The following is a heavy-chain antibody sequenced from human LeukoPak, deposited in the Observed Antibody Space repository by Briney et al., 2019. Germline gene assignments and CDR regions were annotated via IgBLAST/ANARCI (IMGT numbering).Heavy chain of an antibody. CDR1: GGSMSGSSDY. CDR3: ARNSPRTCTNTDCYPGGWLDN. V-gene: IGHV4-39*01. D-gene: IGHD2-21*02. Sequence: ASETLSLTCTVSGGSMSGSSDYWVWIRQPPGKPLEWIGSIYFSGSTHYSPSFKSRLTLSVDTPKKQFSLKLTSVTAEGTAVYYCARNSPRTCTNTDCYPGGWLDNWGQGTLVTVSS. CDR2: IYFSGST. J-gene: IGHJ5*02.